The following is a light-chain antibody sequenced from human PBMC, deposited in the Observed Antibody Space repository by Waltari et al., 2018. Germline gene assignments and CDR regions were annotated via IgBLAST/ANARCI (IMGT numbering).Light chain of an antibody. CDR2: DVS. CDR1: SRDVGAYNF. CDR3: GSFETNSASVI. V-gene: IGLV2-14*03. J-gene: IGLJ2*01. Sequence: QSALTQPASVSGSPGQSITISCTGTSRDVGAYNFVSWYQHYPGKAPKLIIYDVSNRPSGVSYRLAGSKSVDTASLTISGLQAEDEAVYYCGSFETNSASVIFGGGTMVTVL.